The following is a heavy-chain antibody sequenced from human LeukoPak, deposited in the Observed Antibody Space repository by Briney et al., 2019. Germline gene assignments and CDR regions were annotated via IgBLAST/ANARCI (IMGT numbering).Heavy chain of an antibody. CDR2: INQDGGDK. D-gene: IGHD1-14*01. CDR1: GFTFSSSW. J-gene: IGHJ4*02. Sequence: GGSLRLSCAASGFTFSSSWMTWVRQAPGKGLEWVANINQDGGDKYYVDSVKGRFTISRDNAKNSLFLQMNSLRAEDTAVYYCARDLYKTTSKWGQGALVTVSS. CDR3: ARDLYKTTSK. V-gene: IGHV3-7*03.